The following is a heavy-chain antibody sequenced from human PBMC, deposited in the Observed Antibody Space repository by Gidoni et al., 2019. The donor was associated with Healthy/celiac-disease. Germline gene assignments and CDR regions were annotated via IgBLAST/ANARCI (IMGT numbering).Heavy chain of an antibody. D-gene: IGHD1-7*01. CDR2: INAGNGNT. V-gene: IGHV1-3*01. J-gene: IGHJ4*02. Sequence: QVQLVQSGAEVKKPGASVKVSCKASGYTFTSYAMHWVRQAPGQRLEWMGWINAGNGNTKYSQKFQGRVTITRDTSASTAYMELSSLRSEDTAVYYCARGGERGRELELRGDYWGQGTLVTVSS. CDR1: GYTFTSYA. CDR3: ARGGERGRELELRGDY.